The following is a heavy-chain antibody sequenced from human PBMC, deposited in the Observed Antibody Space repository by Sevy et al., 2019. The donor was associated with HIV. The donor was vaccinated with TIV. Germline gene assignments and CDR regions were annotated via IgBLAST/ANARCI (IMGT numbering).Heavy chain of an antibody. Sequence: GGSLRLSCAASGFSFSTYSMNWVRQAPGKGLEWVSYISSSSSAIQYADSVKGRFTISRDNAKNSLCLQMNSLRDEDTAMYYCARDSRGSGTDFDYWGQGTLVTVSS. J-gene: IGHJ4*02. CDR2: ISSSSSAI. CDR3: ARDSRGSGTDFDY. CDR1: GFSFSTYS. V-gene: IGHV3-48*02. D-gene: IGHD3-10*01.